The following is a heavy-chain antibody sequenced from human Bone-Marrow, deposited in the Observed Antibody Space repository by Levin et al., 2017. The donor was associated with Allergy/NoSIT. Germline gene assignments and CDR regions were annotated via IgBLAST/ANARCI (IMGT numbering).Heavy chain of an antibody. Sequence: GESLKISCKASGFIFTGYYMQWVRQAPGQGLEWMGWINLNNGVTHYVPKFQGRVTMTRDTSTTTAYMDLNSLTSDDTAVYYCARGYSGSNYLPYWGQGSLVTVSS. V-gene: IGHV1-2*02. CDR2: INLNNGVT. D-gene: IGHD1-26*01. J-gene: IGHJ4*02. CDR1: GFIFTGYY. CDR3: ARGYSGSNYLPY.